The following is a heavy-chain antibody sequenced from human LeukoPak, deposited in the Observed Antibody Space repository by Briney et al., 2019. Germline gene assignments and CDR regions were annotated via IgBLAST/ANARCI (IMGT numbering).Heavy chain of an antibody. D-gene: IGHD1-26*01. CDR1: GYSISSGFY. CDR2: IHYSKIT. CDR3: ARAVGTTTGLFDY. V-gene: IGHV4-38-2*02. J-gene: IGHJ4*02. Sequence: PETLSLTCTVSGYSISSGFYWGWIRQSPGKGLDWIGSIHYSKITFYNPSLKSRVTMSLDTSKNRFSLNLNSVTAADTAVYYCARAVGTTTGLFDYWGQGALVTVSS.